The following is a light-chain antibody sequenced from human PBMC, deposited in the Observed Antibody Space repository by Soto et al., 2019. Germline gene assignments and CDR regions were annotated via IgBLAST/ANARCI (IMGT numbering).Light chain of an antibody. CDR1: QPVGSS. Sequence: PGERATLSCWASQPVGSSLAWYQQKFGQAPRLLIYDASNRATDIPARFSGSGSGTDFTLTISSLEPEDFAVYYCQQRFNWPLTFGQGTRLEIK. V-gene: IGKV3-11*01. J-gene: IGKJ5*01. CDR3: QQRFNWPLT. CDR2: DAS.